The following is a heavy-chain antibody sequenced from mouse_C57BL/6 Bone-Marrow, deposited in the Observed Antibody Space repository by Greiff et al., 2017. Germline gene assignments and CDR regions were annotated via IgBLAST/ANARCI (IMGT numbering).Heavy chain of an antibody. Sequence: VQLQQSGAELVKPGASVKLSCKASGYTFTSYWMHWVKQRPGRGLEWIGRIDPNSGGTKYNEKFKSKATLTVDKPSSTAYMQLSSLLSEDTAVYYGARGYYYGSNWDFDVWGTGTTVTVSS. CDR3: ARGYYYGSNWDFDV. D-gene: IGHD1-1*01. CDR1: GYTFTSYW. CDR2: IDPNSGGT. V-gene: IGHV1-72*01. J-gene: IGHJ1*03.